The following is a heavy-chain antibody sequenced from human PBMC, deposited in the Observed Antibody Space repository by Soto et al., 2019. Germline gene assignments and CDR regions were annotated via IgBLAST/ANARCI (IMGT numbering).Heavy chain of an antibody. CDR2: INHSGST. CDR1: GGSFSGCY. Sequence: PSETLSLTCAVYGGSFSGCYWSWIRQPPGKGLEWIGEINHSGSTNYNPSLKSRVTISVDTSRNQFSLKLSSVTAADTAVYYCARGRIAARGYWFDPWGQGTLVTVSS. D-gene: IGHD6-13*01. V-gene: IGHV4-34*01. J-gene: IGHJ5*02. CDR3: ARGRIAARGYWFDP.